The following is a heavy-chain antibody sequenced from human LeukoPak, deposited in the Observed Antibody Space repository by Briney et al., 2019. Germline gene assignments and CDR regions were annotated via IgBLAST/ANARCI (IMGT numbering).Heavy chain of an antibody. V-gene: IGHV4-61*02. CDR3: ARGPAVTTFYYYYYMDV. Sequence: SQTLSLTCTVSGGSISSGSYYWSWIRQPAGKGLEWIGRIYTSGSTNYNPSLKSRVTISVDTSKNQFSLKLNSVTAADTAVYYCARGPAVTTFYYYYYMDVWGKGTTVTISS. CDR2: IYTSGST. CDR1: GGSISSGSYY. D-gene: IGHD4-17*01. J-gene: IGHJ6*03.